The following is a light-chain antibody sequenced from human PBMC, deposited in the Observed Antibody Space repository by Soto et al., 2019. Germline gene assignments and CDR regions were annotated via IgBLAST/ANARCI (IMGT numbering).Light chain of an antibody. CDR3: CSYAGTTL. V-gene: IGLV2-23*01. J-gene: IGLJ2*01. CDR1: SSDIGSYNL. Sequence: QSALTQPASVSGSPGQSITISCTGTSSDIGSYNLVSWYQHHPGNALKLMIYEGSKRPSGVSNRFSGSKSGNTASLTISGLQAEDEADYYCCSYAGTTLFGGGTKVTVL. CDR2: EGS.